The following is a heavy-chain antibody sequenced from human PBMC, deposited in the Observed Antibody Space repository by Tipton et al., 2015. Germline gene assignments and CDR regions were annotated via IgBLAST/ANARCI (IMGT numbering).Heavy chain of an antibody. V-gene: IGHV4-61*01. CDR2: IYYSGST. J-gene: IGHJ4*02. Sequence: TLSLTCTVSGGSVSSGYYYWSWIRQPPGKGLEWIAYIYYSGSTNYNPSLRSRVTISVDTSKNQFSLKLTSVTAADTAVYYCARLYAKSLHWDGEYSYPDYFDYWGQGTLVTVSS. CDR3: ARLYAKSLHWDGEYSYPDYFDY. D-gene: IGHD5-18*01. CDR1: GGSVSSGYYY.